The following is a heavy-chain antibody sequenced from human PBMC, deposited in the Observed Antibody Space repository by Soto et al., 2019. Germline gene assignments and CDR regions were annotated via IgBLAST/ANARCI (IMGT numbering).Heavy chain of an antibody. D-gene: IGHD6-6*01. V-gene: IGHV3-48*02. CDR2: ISSSSSTI. CDR3: ARPDYSTSQYRMDV. Sequence: EVQLVESRGGLVQPGGSLRLSCAASGFTFSSYSMNWVRQAPGKGLEWVSYISSSSSTIYYADSVKGRFTTSRDNAKNSLYLQMTSLRDEDKAVYYCARPDYSTSQYRMDVWGQATMVTVS. CDR1: GFTFSSYS. J-gene: IGHJ6*02.